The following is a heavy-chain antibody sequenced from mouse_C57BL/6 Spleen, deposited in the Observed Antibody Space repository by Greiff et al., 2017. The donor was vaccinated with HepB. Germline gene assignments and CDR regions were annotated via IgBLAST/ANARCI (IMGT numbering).Heavy chain of an antibody. CDR1: GFSFTSYG. CDR2: IWSDGSS. J-gene: IGHJ4*01. Sequence: VKLMESGPGLVAPSQSLSITCTVSGFSFTSYGVHWVRQPPGKGLEWLVVIWSDGSSTYNSALKSRLSIRKDNSKSQVFLKMNSLQTDDTAMYYCARQVVTRGNYAMDYWGQGTSVTVSS. D-gene: IGHD2-2*01. V-gene: IGHV2-6-1*01. CDR3: ARQVVTRGNYAMDY.